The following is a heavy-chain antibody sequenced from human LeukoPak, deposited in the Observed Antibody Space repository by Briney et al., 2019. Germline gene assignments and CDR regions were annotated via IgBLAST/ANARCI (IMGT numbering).Heavy chain of an antibody. J-gene: IGHJ4*02. V-gene: IGHV1-2*02. Sequence: GASVKVSCKASGYTFTDYFMHWVRQAPGQGLEWIGWINPNNGATNFAQNFQGRVTMTRDTSISTTYMELSSLKSDDTAVYSCARDSRSCTGGSCSNCFDYWGQGTLVTVSS. D-gene: IGHD2-8*02. CDR3: ARDSRSCTGGSCSNCFDY. CDR1: GYTFTDYF. CDR2: INPNNGAT.